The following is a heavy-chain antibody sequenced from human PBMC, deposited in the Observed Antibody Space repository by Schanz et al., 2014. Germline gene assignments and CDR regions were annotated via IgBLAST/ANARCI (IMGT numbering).Heavy chain of an antibody. D-gene: IGHD3-10*01. V-gene: IGHV3-23*04. Sequence: VQLVDSGGGLVKPGGSLRLSCAASGFTFTNYAMSWVRQAPGKGLEWVSLISDSGDTAYYADSVKGRFTISRDNSKNSLYLQMNSLRPEDTAVYYCAKYRGYYRVSGSYRELEYWGQGTLVTVSS. CDR3: AKYRGYYRVSGSYRELEY. CDR1: GFTFTNYA. CDR2: ISDSGDTA. J-gene: IGHJ4*02.